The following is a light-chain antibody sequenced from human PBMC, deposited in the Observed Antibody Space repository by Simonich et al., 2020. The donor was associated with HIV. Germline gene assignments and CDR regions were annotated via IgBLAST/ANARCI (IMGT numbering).Light chain of an antibody. Sequence: QSALTQPASVSGSPVQSITISCTGTSSDVGDYNYVSWYQQHPGKAPKLMIYDVSNRPSVVSNRFSASKSGNTASLTISGLQAEDEADYYCSSYAGSNNLVFGGGTKLTVL. J-gene: IGLJ2*01. CDR2: DVS. CDR1: SSDVGDYNY. V-gene: IGLV2-14*03. CDR3: SSYAGSNNLV.